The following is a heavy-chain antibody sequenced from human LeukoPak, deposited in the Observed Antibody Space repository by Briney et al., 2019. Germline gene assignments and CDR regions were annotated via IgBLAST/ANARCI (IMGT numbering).Heavy chain of an antibody. CDR1: GGSISSGSYY. CDR2: IYYSGST. J-gene: IGHJ5*02. V-gene: IGHV4-61*10. CDR3: ARAYGSGSYEGWFDP. D-gene: IGHD3-10*01. Sequence: SETLSLTCTVSGGSISSGSYYWSWIRQPAGKGLEWIGYIYYSGSTNYKPSLRSRVTISIDTSKNQFSLKLSSVTAADTAVYYCARAYGSGSYEGWFDPWGQGTLVTVSS.